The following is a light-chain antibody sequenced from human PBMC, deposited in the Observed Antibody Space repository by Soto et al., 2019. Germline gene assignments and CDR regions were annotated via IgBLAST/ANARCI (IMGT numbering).Light chain of an antibody. J-gene: IGLJ1*01. Sequence: QSALTQPASVSGSRGQSITVSCTGTSSDVGGYNSVSWYQQHPGKTPKLMIFEVNNRPSGVSNRFSGSKSGNTASLTISGLQAEDEADYYCTSYTNSNTYVFGTGTKLTVL. CDR2: EVN. CDR3: TSYTNSNTYV. CDR1: SSDVGGYNS. V-gene: IGLV2-14*01.